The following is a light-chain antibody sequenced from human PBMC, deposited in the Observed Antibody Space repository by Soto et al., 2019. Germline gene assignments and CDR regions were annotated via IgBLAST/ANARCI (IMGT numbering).Light chain of an antibody. J-gene: IGLJ7*02. CDR3: ETGQSNPGV. Sequence: QPVLTQSSSASASLGSSVKLTCTLSSGHSSYIIAWHQQQPGKAPRYLMKLEGSGSYNKGRGVPDRFSGSGSGADRYLTISSLLFGDGGDYYCETGQSNPGVLGGGTHLTA. V-gene: IGLV4-60*02. CDR1: SGHSSYI. CDR2: LEGSGSY.